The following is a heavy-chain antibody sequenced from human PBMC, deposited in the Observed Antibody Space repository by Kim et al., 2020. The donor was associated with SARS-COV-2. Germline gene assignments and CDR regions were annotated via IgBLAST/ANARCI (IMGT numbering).Heavy chain of an antibody. D-gene: IGHD3-10*01. CDR3: AKDRSTSGTYHIDY. CDR1: GFTFRTNTYG. V-gene: IGHV3-30*18. Sequence: GGSLRLSCAASGFTFRTNTYGMHWVRQAPGKGLEWLALISDDGSNTRYAASVKGRFTISRDNSKNTLYLQMDSLRVEDTAIYYCAKDRSTSGTYHIDYWGRGTWVTVPS. CDR2: ISDDGSNT. J-gene: IGHJ4*02.